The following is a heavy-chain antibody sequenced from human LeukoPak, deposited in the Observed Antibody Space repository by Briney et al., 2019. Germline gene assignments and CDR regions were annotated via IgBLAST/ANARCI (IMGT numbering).Heavy chain of an antibody. Sequence: AGGSLRLSCAASVFTFSSYWMSWVREAPGRGLEWVANIKQDGSEKHYVDSVKGRFTISRDNAKNSLYLQMNSLRAEDTAVYYCARDPGSSGYYPYLDYWGQGTLVTVSS. CDR2: IKQDGSEK. J-gene: IGHJ4*02. CDR1: VFTFSSYW. V-gene: IGHV3-7*01. D-gene: IGHD3-22*01. CDR3: ARDPGSSGYYPYLDY.